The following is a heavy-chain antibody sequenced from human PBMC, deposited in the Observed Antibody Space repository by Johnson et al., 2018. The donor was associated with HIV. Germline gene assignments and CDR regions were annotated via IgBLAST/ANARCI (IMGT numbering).Heavy chain of an antibody. CDR2: ISYDGSNK. D-gene: IGHD6-6*01. V-gene: IGHV3-30*18. CDR3: AKERQLVRAFDI. CDR1: GFTFSSYG. J-gene: IGHJ3*02. Sequence: QMQLVESGGGLVKPGGSLRLSCAASGFTFSSYGMHWVRRAPGKGLEWVAVISYDGSNKYYADSVKGRFTVSRDNSKNTLYLQMNSLRPEDTAVYYCAKERQLVRAFDIWGQGTMVTVSS.